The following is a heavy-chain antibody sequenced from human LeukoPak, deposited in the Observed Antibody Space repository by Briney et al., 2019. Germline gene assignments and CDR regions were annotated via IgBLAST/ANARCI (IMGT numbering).Heavy chain of an antibody. J-gene: IGHJ5*02. Sequence: GGSLRLSCAASRCTLSSYAISWVRQAPGKGREWVSAISGSGGSTYYADSVKGRSTISRDNPKNTLYLQMNSIKAEDKAVFYCAKHPPLFPWGQGTLVTVSS. CDR1: RCTLSSYA. D-gene: IGHD3-10*01. CDR3: AKHPPLFP. CDR2: ISGSGGST. V-gene: IGHV3-23*01.